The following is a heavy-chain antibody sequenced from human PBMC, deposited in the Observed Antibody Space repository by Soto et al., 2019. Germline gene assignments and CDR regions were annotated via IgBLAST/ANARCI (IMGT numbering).Heavy chain of an antibody. J-gene: IGHJ6*03. CDR2: TYYRSKWYN. CDR3: ARAQYGDFGYYYYMDV. D-gene: IGHD4-17*01. Sequence: SQTLSLPCAISGDSVSSNSAAWNWIRQSPSRGLEWLGRTYYRSKWYNDYAVSVKSRITINPDTSKNQFSLQLNSVTPEDTAVYYCARAQYGDFGYYYYMDVWGKGTTVTVSS. V-gene: IGHV6-1*01. CDR1: GDSVSSNSAA.